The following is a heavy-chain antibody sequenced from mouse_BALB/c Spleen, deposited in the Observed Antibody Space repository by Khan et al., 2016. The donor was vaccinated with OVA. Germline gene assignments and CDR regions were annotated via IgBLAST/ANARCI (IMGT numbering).Heavy chain of an antibody. J-gene: IGHJ4*01. CDR2: INTHSGVP. Sequence: QIQLVQSGPELKKPGETVRISCKASGYTFTTAGMQWVQKMPGKGLKWIGWINTHSGVPKYAEDFKGRFAFSLETSASIGYLQITNLKYEDTATYLDASGGVAFYRDDWDDMDYWGQGTTVTVSS. D-gene: IGHD2-14*01. CDR1: GYTFTTAG. CDR3: ASGGVAFYRDDWDDMDY. V-gene: IGHV9-4*02.